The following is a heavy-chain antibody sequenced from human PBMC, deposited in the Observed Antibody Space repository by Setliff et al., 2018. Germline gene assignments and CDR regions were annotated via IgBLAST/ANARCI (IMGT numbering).Heavy chain of an antibody. D-gene: IGHD6-25*01. CDR1: GFSLSTNGVG. CDR3: ARRQAYSSGWHSYVVFDY. J-gene: IGHJ4*02. CDR2: IYGNDDK. V-gene: IGHV2-5*01. Sequence: ESGPTLVNPTQTLTLTCTVSGFSLSTNGVGVGWIRQPPGKALQWLAFIYGNDDKRYSSSLKNRLTITKDSSKNQVVLTMTNMDPVDTATYYCARRQAYSSGWHSYVVFDYWGQGTLVTVSS.